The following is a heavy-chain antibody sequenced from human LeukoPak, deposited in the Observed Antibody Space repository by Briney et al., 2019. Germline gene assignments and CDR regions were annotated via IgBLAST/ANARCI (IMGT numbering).Heavy chain of an antibody. CDR1: GFTFSSYG. D-gene: IGHD1-26*01. V-gene: IGHV3-30*02. CDR3: AKDHDSWSYFELPFDY. Sequence: PGGSLRLSCAASGFTFSSYGMRWVRQAPGKGLEWVAVIRYDGSNQYYAAPVRGRSTFSGAHSKNTSHLQITILTAEDPAFYYCAKDHDSWSYFELPFDYWGQGTLVTVSS. J-gene: IGHJ4*02. CDR2: IRYDGSNQ.